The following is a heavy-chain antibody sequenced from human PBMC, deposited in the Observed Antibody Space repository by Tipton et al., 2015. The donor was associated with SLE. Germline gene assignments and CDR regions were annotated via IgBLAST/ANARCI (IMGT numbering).Heavy chain of an antibody. J-gene: IGHJ3*02. V-gene: IGHV4-31*03. D-gene: IGHD3-10*01. CDR3: ASPGGGSGSFDAFDI. CDR2: IYYNGNT. Sequence: TLSLTCTVSGGSISSSSYYRGWIRQHPGKALEWIGYIYYNGNTYYNPSLKSRATISADTSNNEFSLRLTSVTAADTAIYYCASPGGGSGSFDAFDIWGQGTMVTVSS. CDR1: GGSISSSSYY.